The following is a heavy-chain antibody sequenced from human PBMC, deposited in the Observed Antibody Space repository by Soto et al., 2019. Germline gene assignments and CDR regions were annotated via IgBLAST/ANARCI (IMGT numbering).Heavy chain of an antibody. J-gene: IGHJ5*02. CDR2: ISAYNGNT. CDR1: GYTFTSYG. V-gene: IGHV1-18*01. D-gene: IGHD1-1*01. Sequence: PSVKVSCKASGYTFTSYGISWVRQAPGQGLEWMGWISAYNGNTNYAQKLQGRVTMTTDTSTSTAYMELRSLRSDDTAVYYCARDQAGTTDNWFDPWGQGTLVTVSS. CDR3: ARDQAGTTDNWFDP.